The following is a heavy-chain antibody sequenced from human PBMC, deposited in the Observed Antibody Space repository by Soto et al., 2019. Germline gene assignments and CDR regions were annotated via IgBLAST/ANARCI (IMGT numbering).Heavy chain of an antibody. CDR2: ISSSASHI. J-gene: IGHJ5*02. D-gene: IGHD2-15*01. CDR1: GFSFSSYS. CDR3: ARVYTGYCSGGTCYWVDP. V-gene: IGHV3-21*01. Sequence: EVQLVESGGGLVKPGGSLRLSCAASGFSFSSYSMNWVRQAPGKGLEWVSSISSSASHINYADSVKGRLTISRDTAKKSLYLQMSSLRAEYTAVYYCARVYTGYCSGGTCYWVDPWGQGPMVSVSS.